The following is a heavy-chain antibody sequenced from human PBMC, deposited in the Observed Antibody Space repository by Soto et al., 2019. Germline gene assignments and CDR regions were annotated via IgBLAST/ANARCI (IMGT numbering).Heavy chain of an antibody. CDR3: GGDIGVSGNWFDS. CDR1: GASMTSNY. V-gene: IGHV4-59*01. J-gene: IGHJ5*01. CDR2: VYYTGTY. Sequence: SETLSLTCSVSGASMTSNYWTWIRQPPGKGLQWIGSVYYTGTYNYNPSLKSRVTMSVDTSRRRFSLKLTSVTAADTAVYYCGGDIGVSGNWFDSWGQGTLVTVSS. D-gene: IGHD3-16*02.